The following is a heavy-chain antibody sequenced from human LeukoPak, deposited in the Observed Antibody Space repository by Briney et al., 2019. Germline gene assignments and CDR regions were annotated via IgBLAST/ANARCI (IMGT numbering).Heavy chain of an antibody. CDR1: GFTFSSYE. J-gene: IGHJ4*02. Sequence: GGSLRLSCAASGFTFSSYEMNWVRQAPGKGLEWVSYISSSGSTIYYADSVKGRFTISRDNAKNSLYLQMNSLRAEDTAVYYCARRYCTSTNCYAFDSWGQGTLVTASS. D-gene: IGHD2-2*01. V-gene: IGHV3-48*03. CDR2: ISSSGSTI. CDR3: ARRYCTSTNCYAFDS.